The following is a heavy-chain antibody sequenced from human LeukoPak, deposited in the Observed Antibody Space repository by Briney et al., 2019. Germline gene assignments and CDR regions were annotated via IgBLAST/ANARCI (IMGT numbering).Heavy chain of an antibody. CDR1: GGTFNYA. CDR3: ARARQVTRDYYFYGMDV. Sequence: SSVKVSCKASGGTFNYAFSWVRQAPGQGLEWVGRIIPIIDMANYAPNFQGRVTITADKSTNTAYMELTSLRSEDSAVYYCARARQVTRDYYFYGMDVWGQGTTVTVSS. V-gene: IGHV1-69*04. CDR2: IIPIIDMA. J-gene: IGHJ6*02.